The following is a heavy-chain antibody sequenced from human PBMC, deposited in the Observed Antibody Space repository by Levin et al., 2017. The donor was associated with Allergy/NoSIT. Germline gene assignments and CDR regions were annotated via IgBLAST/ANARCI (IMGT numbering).Heavy chain of an antibody. Sequence: GESLKISCAASGFTVSSNYMSWVRQAPGKGLEWVSVIYSGGSTYYADSVKGRFTISRDNSKNTLYLQMNSLRAEDTAVYYCARGEWELLFDYWGQGTLVTVSS. CDR2: IYSGGST. CDR3: ARGEWELLFDY. D-gene: IGHD1-26*01. CDR1: GFTVSSNY. V-gene: IGHV3-53*01. J-gene: IGHJ4*02.